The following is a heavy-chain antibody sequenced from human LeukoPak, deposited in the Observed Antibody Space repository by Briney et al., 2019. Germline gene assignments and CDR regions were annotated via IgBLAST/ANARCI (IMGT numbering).Heavy chain of an antibody. J-gene: IGHJ5*02. CDR2: IKQDGSEK. Sequence: GGSLRLSCAASGFTFSNYWMSWVRQAPGKGLEWVASIKQDGSEKHYVDSVKGRFTISRDNSKNTLYLQMNSLRAEDTAVYYCASSLRYYYDSSGRPHWFDPWGQGTLVTVSS. CDR1: GFTFSNYW. V-gene: IGHV3-7*03. CDR3: ASSLRYYYDSSGRPHWFDP. D-gene: IGHD3-22*01.